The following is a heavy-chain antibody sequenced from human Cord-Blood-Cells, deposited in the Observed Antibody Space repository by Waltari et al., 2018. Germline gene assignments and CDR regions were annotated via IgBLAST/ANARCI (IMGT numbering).Heavy chain of an antibody. Sequence: QLQLQESGPGLVKPSETLSLTCTVSGGSISSSSYYWGWIRQPPGKGLEWIGRIYYSGITYYNPSLKSRVTISVDTSKNQFSLKLSSVTAADTAVYYCAIHRSSSWYWGFDYWGQGTLVTVSS. V-gene: IGHV4-39*07. D-gene: IGHD6-13*01. CDR3: AIHRSSSWYWGFDY. CDR1: GGSISSSSYY. CDR2: IYYSGIT. J-gene: IGHJ4*02.